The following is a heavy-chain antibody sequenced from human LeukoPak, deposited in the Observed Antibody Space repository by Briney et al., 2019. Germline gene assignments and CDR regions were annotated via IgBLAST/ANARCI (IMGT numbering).Heavy chain of an antibody. V-gene: IGHV4-34*01. J-gene: IGHJ4*02. CDR3: ARAEDTYYDFWSGYTIDY. D-gene: IGHD3-3*01. CDR2: INHSGST. Sequence: SETLSLTCAVYGGSFTNYYWSWIRQAPGKGLEWIGEINHSGSTNYNPSLKSRLTISVDTSKNQFSLKLSSVTAADTAVYYCARAEDTYYDFWSGYTIDYWGQGTLVTVSS. CDR1: GGSFTNYY.